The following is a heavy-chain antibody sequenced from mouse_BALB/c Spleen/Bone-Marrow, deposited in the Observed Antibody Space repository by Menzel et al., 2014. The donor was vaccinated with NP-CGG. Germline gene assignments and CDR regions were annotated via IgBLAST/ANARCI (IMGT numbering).Heavy chain of an antibody. J-gene: IGHJ1*01. Sequence: VQLVESGAELVKPGASVKLSCKASGYTFTSYYMYWVKQRPGQGLEWIGEINPSNGGTNFNEKVKSKATLTVDKSSSTAYMQLSSLTSEDSAVYYCTRSYYGNYFDVWGAGTMVTVSS. V-gene: IGHV1S81*02. D-gene: IGHD2-1*01. CDR2: INPSNGGT. CDR1: GYTFTSYY. CDR3: TRSYYGNYFDV.